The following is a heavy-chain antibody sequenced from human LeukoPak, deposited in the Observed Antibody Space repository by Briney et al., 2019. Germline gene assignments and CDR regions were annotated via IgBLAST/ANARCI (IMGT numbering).Heavy chain of an antibody. CDR3: ARSRGAYYASSGSLDY. Sequence: PSETLSLTCTVSGVSVSSGSYYWNWIRQPPGKGLEWIGYIYYTGSTNFNPSLKSRVTISLDTSKNQFSLKLSSVAAADTAVYYCARSRGAYYASSGSLDYRGQGTLVTVSS. V-gene: IGHV4-61*01. CDR1: GVSVSSGSYY. J-gene: IGHJ4*02. CDR2: IYYTGST. D-gene: IGHD3-22*01.